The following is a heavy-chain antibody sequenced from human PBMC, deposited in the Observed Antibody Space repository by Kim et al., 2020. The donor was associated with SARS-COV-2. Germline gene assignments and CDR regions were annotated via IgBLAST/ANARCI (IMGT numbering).Heavy chain of an antibody. D-gene: IGHD3-10*01. CDR2: LSYDGSNK. CDR3: AKTKYEFGEFYYGVDV. Sequence: GGSLRLSCAASGFSFSSYGMHWVRQAPGKGLEWVAVLSYDGSNKYYADSVKGRFTISRDNSKNTLYLQMNSLRGEDTAVYYCAKTKYEFGEFYYGVDVWGQGTTVTVSS. J-gene: IGHJ6*02. V-gene: IGHV3-30*18. CDR1: GFSFSSYG.